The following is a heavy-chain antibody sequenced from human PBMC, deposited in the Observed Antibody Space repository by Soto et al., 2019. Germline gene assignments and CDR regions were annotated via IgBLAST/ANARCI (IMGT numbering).Heavy chain of an antibody. J-gene: IGHJ4*02. CDR3: TKDLPWSFGALAF. Sequence: GGSLRLSCTISGLTFDDAWMTWVRQAPGKGLEWVGRIKSKINGETTDYGSPVKDRFTISRDDSANNLYLQMDSLKTEDTAIYYCTKDLPWSFGALAFWGQGTLVTVSS. CDR1: GLTFDDAW. V-gene: IGHV3-15*01. CDR2: IKSKINGETT. D-gene: IGHD3-10*01.